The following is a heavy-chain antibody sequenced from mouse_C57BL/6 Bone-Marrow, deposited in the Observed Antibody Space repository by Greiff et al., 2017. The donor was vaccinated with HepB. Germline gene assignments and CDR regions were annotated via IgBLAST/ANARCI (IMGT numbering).Heavy chain of an antibody. V-gene: IGHV2-2*01. CDR2: IWSGGST. J-gene: IGHJ2*01. CDR3: ARGTNWDDPYYFDY. CDR1: GFSLTSYG. Sequence: VKLMESGPGLVQPSQSLSITCTVSGFSLTSYGVHWVRQSPGKGLEWLGVIWSGGSTDYNAAFISRLSISKDNSKSQVFFKMNSLQADDTAIYYCARGTNWDDPYYFDYWGQGTTLTVSS. D-gene: IGHD4-1*01.